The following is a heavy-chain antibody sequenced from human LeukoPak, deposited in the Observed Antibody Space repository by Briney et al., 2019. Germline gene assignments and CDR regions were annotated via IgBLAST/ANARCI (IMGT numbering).Heavy chain of an antibody. J-gene: IGHJ5*02. CDR2: IDRSGTTI. CDR1: GFSLSSNE. CDR3: VRDRITVTGPYVWFYR. D-gene: IGHD6-19*01. V-gene: IGHV3-48*03. Sequence: PGGSLTLSCVVAGFSLSSNETNSVRQAPGKGLEWISYIDRSGTTIDYADSVKGRFTTSRDNARNSLYLHMNSLTAEDTAIYYCVRDRITVTGPYVWFYRSGRGTLVTVSS.